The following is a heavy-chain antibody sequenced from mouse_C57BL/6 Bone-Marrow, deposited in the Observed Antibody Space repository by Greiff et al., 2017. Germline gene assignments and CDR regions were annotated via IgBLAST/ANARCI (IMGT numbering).Heavy chain of an antibody. CDR1: GFTFSDYY. CDR3: ARQDYYGSSWFAY. Sequence: EVKLMESGGGLVQPGGSLKLSCAASGFTFSDYYMYWVRQTPEKRLEWVAYISNGGGSTYYPDTVKGRFTIFRDNAKNTLYLQMSRLKSEDTAMYYCARQDYYGSSWFAYWGQGTLVTVSA. V-gene: IGHV5-12*01. CDR2: ISNGGGST. J-gene: IGHJ3*01. D-gene: IGHD1-1*01.